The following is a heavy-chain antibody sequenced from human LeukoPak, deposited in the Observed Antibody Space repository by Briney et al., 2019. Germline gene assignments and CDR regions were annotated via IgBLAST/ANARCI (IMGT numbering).Heavy chain of an antibody. CDR1: GYSISSGYY. J-gene: IGHJ3*02. D-gene: IGHD3-10*01. CDR2: IYQSGST. CDR3: ARTYYYGSGSYQDSYGFDI. V-gene: IGHV4-38-2*01. Sequence: AETLSLTCAVSGYSISSGYYWGWIRQPPGKGLEWIRKIYQSGSTYSIPSLKSRVTISVDKSKNPFSLKLTSVTAADTAVYYCARTYYYGSGSYQDSYGFDIWGQGTVFTVAS.